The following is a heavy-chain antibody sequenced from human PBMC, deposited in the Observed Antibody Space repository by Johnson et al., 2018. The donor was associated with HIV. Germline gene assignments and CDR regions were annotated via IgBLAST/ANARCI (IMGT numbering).Heavy chain of an antibody. D-gene: IGHD1-26*01. Sequence: QVQLVESGGGVVQPGGSLRLSCAASGFTFNNYGMHWVRQSPGKGLEWVAVISSDESYIHYGDSVKGRFIVSKDNSKNTLYLQMSSLRAEDTAVYYCAPRGRVGGSYGDAFDIWGQGTMVTVSS. CDR3: APRGRVGGSYGDAFDI. CDR1: GFTFNNYG. CDR2: ISSDESYI. J-gene: IGHJ3*02. V-gene: IGHV3-30*19.